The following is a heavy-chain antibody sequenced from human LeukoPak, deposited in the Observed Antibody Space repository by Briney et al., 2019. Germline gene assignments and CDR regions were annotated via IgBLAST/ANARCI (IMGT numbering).Heavy chain of an antibody. V-gene: IGHV3-43*02. CDR1: GFTFDDYA. Sequence: GGSLRLSCAASGFTFDDYAMHWVRQAPGKGLEWVSLISGDGGSTYYADSVRGRFTISRDNSKNSLYLQMNSLRTEDTALYYCAKDVMAGGCPDYWGQGTLVTVSS. D-gene: IGHD6-19*01. CDR3: AKDVMAGGCPDY. J-gene: IGHJ4*02. CDR2: ISGDGGST.